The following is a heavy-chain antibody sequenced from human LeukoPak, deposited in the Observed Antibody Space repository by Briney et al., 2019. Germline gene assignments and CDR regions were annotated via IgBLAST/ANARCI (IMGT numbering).Heavy chain of an antibody. CDR1: GFTFSNYA. Sequence: GGSLRLSCEASGFTFSNYAMHWVRQAPGKGLEWVALIWYDGRTEFYADSVKGRFTISRDNSENTLFLQMNSPRVADTAVYYCARPRGGTYGMDVWGQGTKVTVSS. D-gene: IGHD3-10*01. CDR3: ARPRGGTYGMDV. CDR2: IWYDGRTE. V-gene: IGHV3-33*01. J-gene: IGHJ6*02.